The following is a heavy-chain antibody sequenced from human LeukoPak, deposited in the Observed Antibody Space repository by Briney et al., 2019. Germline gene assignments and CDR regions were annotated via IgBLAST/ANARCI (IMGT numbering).Heavy chain of an antibody. D-gene: IGHD3-22*01. CDR1: GFTFGDYA. Sequence: PGGSLRLSCTASGFTFGDYALIWFRQAPGKGLVWVSRINTDGSSTSYADSVKGRFTISRDNAKNTLYLQMNSLRAEDTAVYYCAKQPDSSGYWYYFDYWGQGTLVTVSS. CDR3: AKQPDSSGYWYYFDY. V-gene: IGHV3-74*01. J-gene: IGHJ4*02. CDR2: INTDGSST.